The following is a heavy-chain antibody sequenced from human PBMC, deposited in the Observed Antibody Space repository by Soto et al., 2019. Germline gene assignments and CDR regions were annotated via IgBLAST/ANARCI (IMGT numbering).Heavy chain of an antibody. D-gene: IGHD3-22*01. CDR2: INPDGSEK. Sequence: PGGSLRLSCAASGFTYRNYWMTWVRQAPGKGLEWVANINPDGSEKQYVDSVKGRFTISRDNAKNSVYLQMNSLRVEDTALYYCVKASGWTFENWGQGSLVPVSS. CDR1: GFTYRNYW. CDR3: VKASGWTFEN. V-gene: IGHV3-7*01. J-gene: IGHJ4*02.